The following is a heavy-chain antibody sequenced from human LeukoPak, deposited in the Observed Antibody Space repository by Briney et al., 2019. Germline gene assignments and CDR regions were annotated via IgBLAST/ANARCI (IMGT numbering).Heavy chain of an antibody. Sequence: PGGSLRLSCAASGFTFSSYSMNWVRQAPGKGLEWIAYITLSRSTIYYADSVQGRFTISRDNAKNSLYLQLSSLRAEDTAIYYCARETPYSGSWTDFDYWGQGTLVTVAS. V-gene: IGHV3-48*01. CDR1: GFTFSSYS. CDR2: ITLSRSTI. D-gene: IGHD6-13*01. CDR3: ARETPYSGSWTDFDY. J-gene: IGHJ4*02.